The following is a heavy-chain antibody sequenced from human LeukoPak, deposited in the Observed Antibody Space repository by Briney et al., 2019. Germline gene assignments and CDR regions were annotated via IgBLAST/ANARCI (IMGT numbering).Heavy chain of an antibody. J-gene: IGHJ5*02. CDR1: GGSFSGYY. V-gene: IGHV4-34*01. CDR2: INHSGST. CDR3: ARHDHSDFGDPNWFDP. D-gene: IGHD4-17*01. Sequence: SETLSLTCAVYGGSFSGYYWSWIRQPPGKGLEWMGEINHSGSTNYNPSLKSRVIISVDTSKNQFSRRLNSVTAADTAIYYCARHDHSDFGDPNWFDPWGQGTLVTVSS.